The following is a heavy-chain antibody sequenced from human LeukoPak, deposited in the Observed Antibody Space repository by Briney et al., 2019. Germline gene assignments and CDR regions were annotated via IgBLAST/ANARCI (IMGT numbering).Heavy chain of an antibody. Sequence: PGGSLRLSCAASGFTFSDYYMSWIRQAPGKGLEWVSFISGSGTTTYYVDSVKGRFTLSRDNAKNSLYLQMNSLRAEDTAVYYCARALHPRIAVAGPFDYWGQGTLVTVSS. J-gene: IGHJ4*02. CDR1: GFTFSDYY. V-gene: IGHV3-11*04. CDR2: ISGSGTTT. D-gene: IGHD6-19*01. CDR3: ARALHPRIAVAGPFDY.